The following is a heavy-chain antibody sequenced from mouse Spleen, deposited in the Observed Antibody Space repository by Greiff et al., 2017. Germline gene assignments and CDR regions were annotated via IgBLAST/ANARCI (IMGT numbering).Heavy chain of an antibody. Sequence: VQLQQSGPELVKPGASVKISCKASGYAFSSSWMNWVKQRPGKGLEWIGRIYPGDGDTNYNGKFKGKATLTADKSSSTAYMQLSSLTSEDSAVYFCARSWDDYDGSWFAYWGQGTLVTVSA. CDR3: ARSWDDYDGSWFAY. CDR1: GYAFSSSW. CDR2: IYPGDGDT. V-gene: IGHV1-82*01. D-gene: IGHD2-4*01. J-gene: IGHJ3*01.